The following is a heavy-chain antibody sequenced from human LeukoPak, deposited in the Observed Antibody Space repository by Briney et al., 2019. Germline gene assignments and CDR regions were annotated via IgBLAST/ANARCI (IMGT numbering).Heavy chain of an antibody. CDR3: ASGYYYGSGSYASMDV. J-gene: IGHJ6*04. CDR2: INAGNGNT. V-gene: IGHV1-3*01. Sequence: GASVKVSCKASGYTFTSYAMHWVRQAPGQRLEWMGWINAGNGNTKYSQKFQGRVTITRDTSVSTAYMELSSLRSEDTAVYYCASGYYYGSGSYASMDVWGKGTTVTVSS. D-gene: IGHD3-10*01. CDR1: GYTFTSYA.